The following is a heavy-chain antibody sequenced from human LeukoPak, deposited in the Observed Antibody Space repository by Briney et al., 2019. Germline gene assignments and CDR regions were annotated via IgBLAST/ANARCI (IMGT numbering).Heavy chain of an antibody. CDR2: INSDGSST. V-gene: IGHV3-74*01. J-gene: IGHJ3*02. D-gene: IGHD3-22*01. CDR1: GLTFSSYW. Sequence: GGSLRLSCAGSGLTFSSYWMHWVRQAPGKGLVWVSRINSDGSSTRYADSVKGRFTMSRDNAKNTLYLQMNSLRAEDTAVYYCARGGYHYDTSGYNDAFDIWGQGTMVTVSS. CDR3: ARGGYHYDTSGYNDAFDI.